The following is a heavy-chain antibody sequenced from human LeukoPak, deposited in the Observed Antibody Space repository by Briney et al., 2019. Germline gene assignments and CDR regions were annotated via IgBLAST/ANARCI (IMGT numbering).Heavy chain of an antibody. CDR3: ARDYYGSIDP. CDR1: GFTFGKYW. J-gene: IGHJ5*02. D-gene: IGHD3-10*01. Sequence: AGGSLRLSCVASGFTFGKYWMHWVRQAPGKELVCISRINNDGSTVYADSVAGRFTISRDNARDTLYLQMNSLRVEDTAVYYCARDYYGSIDPWGQGTLVTVSS. CDR2: INNDGST. V-gene: IGHV3-74*01.